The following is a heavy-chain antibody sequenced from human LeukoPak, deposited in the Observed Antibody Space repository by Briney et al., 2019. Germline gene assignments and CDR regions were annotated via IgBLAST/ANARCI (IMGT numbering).Heavy chain of an antibody. D-gene: IGHD2-2*01. CDR3: TRGWDQLLSPFDY. J-gene: IGHJ4*02. V-gene: IGHV3-66*01. Sequence: GGSLILSCAASGFTVSSNYMSWVRQAPGKGLEWVSVIYTGGNTYYADSVKGRFTISRDKSKNTLYLQMNSLRAEDTAVYYCTRGWDQLLSPFDYWGQGTLVTVSS. CDR1: GFTVSSNY. CDR2: IYTGGNT.